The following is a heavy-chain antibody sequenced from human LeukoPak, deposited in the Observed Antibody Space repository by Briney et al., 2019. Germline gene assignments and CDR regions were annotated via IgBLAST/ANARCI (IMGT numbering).Heavy chain of an antibody. CDR3: AKDPHTSLHLERQGYYHYNTGV. Sequence: GGSLRLSCAASGFTFVDFAIHCVRQAPGKGLEWVSLIGGDGASTFYADSVKGRFTISRDNSKNSLYLQMNSLRTEDTAFYYCAKDPHTSLHLERQGYYHYNTGVWGQGTTVTVSS. J-gene: IGHJ6*02. V-gene: IGHV3-43*02. D-gene: IGHD1-1*01. CDR1: GFTFVDFA. CDR2: IGGDGAST.